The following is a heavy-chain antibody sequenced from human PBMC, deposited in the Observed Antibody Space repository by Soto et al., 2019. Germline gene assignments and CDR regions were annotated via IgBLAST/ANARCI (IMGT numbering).Heavy chain of an antibody. V-gene: IGHV3-21*06. CDR2: ISSTTNYI. CDR3: ARESEDLTSNFDY. J-gene: IGHJ4*02. Sequence: VGSLRLSCAASGFTFTGYSMNWVRQAPGKGLEWVSSISSTTNYIYYGESMKGRFTISRDNAKNSLYLEMNSLRAEDTAVYYCARESEDLTSNFDYWGQGTLVTVSS. CDR1: GFTFTGYS.